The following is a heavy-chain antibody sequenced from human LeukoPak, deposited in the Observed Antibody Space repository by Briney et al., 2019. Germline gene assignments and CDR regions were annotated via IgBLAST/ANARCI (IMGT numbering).Heavy chain of an antibody. D-gene: IGHD3-3*01. Sequence: GASVKVSCKASGYTFTSYDINWVRQATGQGLEWMGWMNPNSGNTGYAQKFQGRVTITRNTSISTAYMELSSLRSEDTAVYYCARGGAHITIFGMVIKYYFDYWGQGTLVTVSS. V-gene: IGHV1-8*03. J-gene: IGHJ4*02. CDR2: MNPNSGNT. CDR1: GYTFTSYD. CDR3: ARGGAHITIFGMVIKYYFDY.